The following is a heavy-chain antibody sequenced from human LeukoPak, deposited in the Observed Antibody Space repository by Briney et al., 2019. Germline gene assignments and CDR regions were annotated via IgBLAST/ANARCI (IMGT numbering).Heavy chain of an antibody. V-gene: IGHV3-30*02. D-gene: IGHD2-8*02. CDR1: GFIFSKSA. CDR2: IAHHGNDK. CDR3: AKDGSWSCTD. J-gene: IGHJ4*02. Sequence: PAGSLRLSCAASGFIFSKSAMHWVRQSPGKGLEWVAYIAHHGNDKYYVDSVKGRFTISRDNSRRTLYLQMTSLSPADTARYYCAKDGSWSCTDWGQGTPVTVSS.